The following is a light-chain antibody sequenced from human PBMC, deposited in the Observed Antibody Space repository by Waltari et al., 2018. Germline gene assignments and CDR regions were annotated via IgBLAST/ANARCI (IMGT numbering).Light chain of an antibody. J-gene: IGKJ2*01. V-gene: IGKV1-12*01. CDR3: QQTNTFPYT. CDR1: QGVSSW. CDR2: AGS. Sequence: DIQMTQSPSSVSASVGDRVTITCRASQGVSSWLAWYQQTPGKAPKLLIYAGSTLHSGVPSRFSGNGSGTDCSFTISSLQPEDSATCVCQQTNTFPYTFGQGTKVEIK.